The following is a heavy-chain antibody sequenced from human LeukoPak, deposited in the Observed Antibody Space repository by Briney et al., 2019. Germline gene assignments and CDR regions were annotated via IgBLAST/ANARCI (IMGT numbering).Heavy chain of an antibody. J-gene: IGHJ4*02. CDR2: ISGSGGST. V-gene: IGHV3-23*01. CDR1: GFTFSSYA. CDR3: ANPPPVGGSYYDY. D-gene: IGHD1-26*01. Sequence: GGSLRLSCGASGFTFSSYAMSWVRQAPGKGLEWVSAISGSGGSTYYADSVKGRFTISRDNSKNTLYLQMNSLRAEDTAVYYCANPPPVGGSYYDYWGQGTLVTVSS.